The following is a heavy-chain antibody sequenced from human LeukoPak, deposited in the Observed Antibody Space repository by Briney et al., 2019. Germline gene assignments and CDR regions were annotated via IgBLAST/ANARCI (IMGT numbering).Heavy chain of an antibody. Sequence: WGSLRLSCAASGFTLSSYVMTWVRQAPGKGLDWVSAIGTGGDTHYADSVKGRFTVSRDSSKSTLYLHMDSLRADDTAVYYCAKLRPYGTTWYGGVVNWGQGTLVTVSS. CDR3: AKLRPYGTTWYGGVVN. CDR2: IGTGGDT. D-gene: IGHD6-13*01. V-gene: IGHV3-23*01. CDR1: GFTLSSYV. J-gene: IGHJ4*02.